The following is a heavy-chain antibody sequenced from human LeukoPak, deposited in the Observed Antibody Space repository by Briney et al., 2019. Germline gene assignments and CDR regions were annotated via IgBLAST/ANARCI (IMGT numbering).Heavy chain of an antibody. V-gene: IGHV4-30-4*01. CDR3: ARYQLQTGYGDWALDY. D-gene: IGHD4-17*01. Sequence: SETLSLTCTVSGGSISSGDYYWSWIRQPPGKGLEWIGYIYYSGSTYYNPSLKSRVTISVDTSKNQFSLKLSSVTAADTAVYYCARYQLQTGYGDWALDYWGQGTLVTVSS. CDR2: IYYSGST. J-gene: IGHJ4*02. CDR1: GGSISSGDYY.